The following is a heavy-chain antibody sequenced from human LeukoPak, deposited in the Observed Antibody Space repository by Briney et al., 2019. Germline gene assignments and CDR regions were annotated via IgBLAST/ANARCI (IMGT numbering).Heavy chain of an antibody. CDR1: GGSFSGYY. D-gene: IGHD2-2*01. J-gene: IGHJ6*02. V-gene: IGHV4-34*01. Sequence: SETLSLTCAVYGGSFSGYYWSWIRQPPGKGLEWIGEINHSGGTNYNPSLKSRVTISVDTSKNQFSLKLSSVTAADTAVYYCASLSPPSPRYCSSTSCYGYYYYYYGMDVWGQGTTVTVSS. CDR2: INHSGGT. CDR3: ASLSPPSPRYCSSTSCYGYYYYYYGMDV.